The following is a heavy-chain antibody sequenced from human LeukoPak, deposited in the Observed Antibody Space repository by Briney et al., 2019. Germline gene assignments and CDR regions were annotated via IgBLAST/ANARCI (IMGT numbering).Heavy chain of an antibody. CDR1: GFTFSIYA. CDR3: ATGGVSDGSDI. D-gene: IGHD3-16*01. V-gene: IGHV3-23*01. J-gene: IGHJ6*02. CDR2: ISGGGGST. Sequence: GGTLRLSCAASGFTFSIYAMSWVRQAPGKGLEWVSTISGGGGSTYYADSVKGRFTISRDNSKNTLYLQMNSLRAEDTAVYYCATGGVSDGSDIWGQGTTVIVSS.